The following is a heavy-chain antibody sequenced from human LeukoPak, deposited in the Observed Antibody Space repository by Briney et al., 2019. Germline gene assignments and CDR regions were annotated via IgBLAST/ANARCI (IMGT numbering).Heavy chain of an antibody. CDR1: GLTVSSNY. CDR3: AKGGPYYYDSSGYYLPFDY. V-gene: IGHV3-66*02. D-gene: IGHD3-22*01. Sequence: GGSLRLSCTASGLTVSSNYMSWVRQAPGKGLEWVSVIFGGGGSYYGDSVRGRFTISRDNSKNTLYLQMNSLRDDDTAVYYCAKGGPYYYDSSGYYLPFDYWGQGTLVTVSS. J-gene: IGHJ4*02. CDR2: IFGGGGS.